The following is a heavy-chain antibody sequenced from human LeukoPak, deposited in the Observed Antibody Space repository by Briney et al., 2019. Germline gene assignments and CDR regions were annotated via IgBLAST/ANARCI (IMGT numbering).Heavy chain of an antibody. CDR2: ISSGGRTI. Sequence: PGGSLRLSCAASGFSFSSYEMNWVRQAPGKGLEWVSYISSGGRTIYYADSVKGRFTISRGNAKNSLYLQMSSLRAEDTAVYYCARFGDAFDIWGQGTMVTVSS. CDR1: GFSFSSYE. V-gene: IGHV3-48*03. D-gene: IGHD3-10*01. J-gene: IGHJ3*02. CDR3: ARFGDAFDI.